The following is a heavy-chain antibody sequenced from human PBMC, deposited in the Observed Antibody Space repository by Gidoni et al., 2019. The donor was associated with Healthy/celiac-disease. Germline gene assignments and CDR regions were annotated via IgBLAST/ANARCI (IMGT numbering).Heavy chain of an antibody. J-gene: IGHJ3*02. D-gene: IGHD3-22*01. CDR2: IYTSGST. Sequence: QVQLQESGPGLVKPSPTLSLTCTVSGRSISSGSYYWSWIRQPAGKGLEWIGRIYTSGSTNYNPSLKSRVTISVDTSKNQFSLKLSSVTAADTAVYYCARDPDMIVVGNAFDIWGQGTMVTVSS. CDR3: ARDPDMIVVGNAFDI. V-gene: IGHV4-61*02. CDR1: GRSISSGSYY.